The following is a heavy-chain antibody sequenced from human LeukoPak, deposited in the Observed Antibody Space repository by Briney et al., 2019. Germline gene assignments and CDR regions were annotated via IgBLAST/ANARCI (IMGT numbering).Heavy chain of an antibody. J-gene: IGHJ4*01. CDR3: ARLTGRDSSDWPYFHY. Sequence: SETLSLTCTVSGGSIRSSSYHWGWVRQPPGKGLEWIGNIHYSGSTSYNPSLKGRVTISVDTSNNQFSLKLSSVTAADTAVFYCARLTGRDSSDWPYFHYWGQGALVTVSA. CDR1: GGSIRSSSYH. V-gene: IGHV4-39*01. D-gene: IGHD6-25*01. CDR2: IHYSGST.